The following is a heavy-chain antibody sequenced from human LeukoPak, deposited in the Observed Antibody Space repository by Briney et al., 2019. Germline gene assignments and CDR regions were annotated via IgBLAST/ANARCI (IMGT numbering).Heavy chain of an antibody. Sequence: SETLSLTCTVSGGSISSSYWSWIWQPPGKGLEWIGYIYYSGSTNYNPSLKSRVTISVDTSKNQFSLKVTSVTAADTAVYYCARIRYGSNIYRYYYMDVWGKGTTVIVSS. J-gene: IGHJ6*03. D-gene: IGHD3-10*01. V-gene: IGHV4-59*01. CDR1: GGSISSSY. CDR3: ARIRYGSNIYRYYYMDV. CDR2: IYYSGST.